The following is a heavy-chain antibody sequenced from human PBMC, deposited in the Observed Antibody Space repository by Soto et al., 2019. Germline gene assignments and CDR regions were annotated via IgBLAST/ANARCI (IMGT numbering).Heavy chain of an antibody. CDR2: IWYDGSNK. J-gene: IGHJ4*02. V-gene: IGHV3-33*06. Sequence: GGSLRLSCAASGFTFSSYGMHWVRQAPGKGLEWVAVIWYDGSNKYYADSVKGRFTISRDNSKNTLYLQMNSLRAEDTAVYYCANDYGDYGPLVDYWGQGTLVTVSS. CDR3: ANDYGDYGPLVDY. CDR1: GFTFSSYG. D-gene: IGHD4-17*01.